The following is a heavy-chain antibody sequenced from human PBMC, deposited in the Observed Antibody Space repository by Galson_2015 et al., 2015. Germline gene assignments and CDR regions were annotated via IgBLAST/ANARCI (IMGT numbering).Heavy chain of an antibody. Sequence: SVKVSCKASGYTFTSQGISWVRQAPGQGLEWIGYISTYSGNTNYAQKFRDRVTMTTDTSTTTVYMELRSLISDDTAVYYCARTRAGVDVWGQGTTVTVSS. CDR1: GYTFTSQG. CDR3: ARTRAGVDV. V-gene: IGHV1-18*01. J-gene: IGHJ6*02. CDR2: ISTYSGNT.